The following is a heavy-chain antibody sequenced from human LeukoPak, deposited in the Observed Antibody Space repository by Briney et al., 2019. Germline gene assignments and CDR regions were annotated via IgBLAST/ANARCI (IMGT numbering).Heavy chain of an antibody. Sequence: HPGGSLRLSCAASGFTFSTYAMNWVRQAPGKGLEWVSAISPIGSRTYYADSVKGRFTISRDNSKNTLYLQMNSPRAGDTAIYYCAKASTVLKPIDPWGQGTLVTVSS. CDR1: GFTFSTYA. V-gene: IGHV3-23*01. J-gene: IGHJ5*02. CDR3: AKASTVLKPIDP. CDR2: ISPIGSRT. D-gene: IGHD1-14*01.